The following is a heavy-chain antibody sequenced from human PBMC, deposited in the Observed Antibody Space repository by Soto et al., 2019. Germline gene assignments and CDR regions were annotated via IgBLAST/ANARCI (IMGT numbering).Heavy chain of an antibody. D-gene: IGHD6-6*01. J-gene: IGHJ6*03. V-gene: IGHV1-8*01. CDR2: MNPNSGNT. CDR3: ARGRGSSSPWVYYYYYYMDV. CDR1: GYTFTSYD. Sequence: ASVKVSCKASGYTFTSYDINWVRQATGQGLEWMGWMNPNSGNTGYAQKFQGRVTMTRNTSISTAYMELSSLRSEDTAVYYCARGRGSSSPWVYYYYYYMDVWGKGTTVTVSS.